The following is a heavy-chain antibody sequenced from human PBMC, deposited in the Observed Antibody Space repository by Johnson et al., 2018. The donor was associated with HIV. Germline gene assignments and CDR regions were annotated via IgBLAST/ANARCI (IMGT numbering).Heavy chain of an antibody. V-gene: IGHV3-30*04. CDR2: ISYDGSNK. CDR1: GFTFSSYA. J-gene: IGHJ3*02. D-gene: IGHD4-17*01. CDR3: ARANSYGDYRAKAFDI. Sequence: QVQLVESGGGVVQPGRSLRLSCAASGFTFSSYAMHWVRQAPGKGLEWVAVISYDGSNKYYADSVKGRFTISRDNSKNTLYLQMNSLRVEDTAVYYCARANSYGDYRAKAFDIWGQGTMVTVSS.